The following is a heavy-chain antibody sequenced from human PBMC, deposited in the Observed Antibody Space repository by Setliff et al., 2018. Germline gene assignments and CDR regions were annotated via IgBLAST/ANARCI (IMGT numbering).Heavy chain of an antibody. D-gene: IGHD3-22*01. CDR3: ASSVDYYDRSGYPYAMDV. CDR2: ISVYNGNT. CDR1: GYTFTRNG. V-gene: IGHV1-18*01. Sequence: ASVKVSCKASGYTFTRNGINWVRQAPGQGLEWMGWISVYNGNTHYAHKFQGRVTMTTDTSTTTAYMDLRSLRSDDTAVYYCASSVDYYDRSGYPYAMDVWGQGTTVTVSS. J-gene: IGHJ6*02.